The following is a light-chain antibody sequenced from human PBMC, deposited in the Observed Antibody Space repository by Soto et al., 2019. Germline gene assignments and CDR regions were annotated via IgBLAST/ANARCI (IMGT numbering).Light chain of an antibody. CDR3: AAWDDSLNGVL. Sequence: QSVLTQSPSASGTLGQRVTISCSGSSSNIGTTTVNWYQQLRGTAPKLLIYSYNQRPSGVPDRFSGSKSGTSASLAISGLQSEDEADYYCAAWDDSLNGVLFGGGTKLTVL. J-gene: IGLJ2*01. CDR2: SYN. CDR1: SSNIGTTT. V-gene: IGLV1-44*01.